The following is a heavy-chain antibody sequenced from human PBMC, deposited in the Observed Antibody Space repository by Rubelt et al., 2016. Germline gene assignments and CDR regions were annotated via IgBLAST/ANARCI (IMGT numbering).Heavy chain of an antibody. Sequence: GSGGSTYYADSVKGRFTISRDNSKNTLYLQMNSLRAEDTAGYYCARGSFGAGVGGDSSGTKGDMDVWGKGTTVTVSS. J-gene: IGHJ6*03. CDR2: GSGGST. D-gene: IGHD3-22*01. V-gene: IGHV3-23*01. CDR3: ARGSFGAGVGGDSSGTKGDMDV.